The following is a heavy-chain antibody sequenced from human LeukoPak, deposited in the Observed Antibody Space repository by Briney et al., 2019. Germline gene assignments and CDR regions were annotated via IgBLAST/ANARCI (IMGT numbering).Heavy chain of an antibody. CDR2: IYYSGST. V-gene: IGHV4-31*03. CDR3: ARGRYGSGKPYYFDY. CDR1: GGSISSGRYY. Sequence: SETLSLTCTVSGGSISSGRYYWSWIRQHPGKGLEWIGYIYYSGSTYYNPSLKSRVAISLDTSKNQFSLKLSSVTAADTAVYFCARGRYGSGKPYYFDYWGQGTLVTVSS. D-gene: IGHD3-10*01. J-gene: IGHJ4*02.